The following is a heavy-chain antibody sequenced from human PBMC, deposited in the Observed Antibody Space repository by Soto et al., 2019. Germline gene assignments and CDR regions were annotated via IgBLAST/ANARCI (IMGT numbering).Heavy chain of an antibody. CDR1: GFTFSSYS. J-gene: IGHJ4*02. CDR3: AKAVEAGTLEH. D-gene: IGHD6-19*01. V-gene: IGHV3-21*01. Sequence: EVQLVESGGGLVKPGGSLRLSCAASGFTFSSYSMNWVRQAPGKGLEWVSSISSSSSYIYYADSVKGRFTISRDNAKNSLYLQMNSMRAEDTAVYYCAKAVEAGTLEHWSQGTIVTVSS. CDR2: ISSSSSYI.